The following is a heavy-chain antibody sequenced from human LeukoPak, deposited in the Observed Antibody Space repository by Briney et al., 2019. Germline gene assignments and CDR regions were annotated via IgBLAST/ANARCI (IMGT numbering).Heavy chain of an antibody. D-gene: IGHD3-22*01. CDR2: INPSGGST. CDR1: GYTFTSYY. Sequence: ASVTVSCKASGYTFTSYYMHWVRQAPGQGLEWMGIINPSGGSTSYAQKFQGRVTMTRDTSTSTVYMELSSLRSEDTAVYYCARDGSYYYDSSGYYRFDYWGQGTLVTVSS. V-gene: IGHV1-46*01. CDR3: ARDGSYYYDSSGYYRFDY. J-gene: IGHJ4*02.